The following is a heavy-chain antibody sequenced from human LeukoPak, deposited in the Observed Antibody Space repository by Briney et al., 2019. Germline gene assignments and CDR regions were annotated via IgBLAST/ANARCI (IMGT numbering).Heavy chain of an antibody. CDR3: ARDRGFFGEPAFYYAMDV. D-gene: IGHD3-10*01. CDR2: IETGGST. CDR1: GFSVRSNY. Sequence: GGSLRLSRAASGFSVRSNYMSWVRQAPGKGLEYVSSIETGGSTHYADSVKGRFTISRDTSKNNLYLQMHSLRAEDTAAYYCARDRGFFGEPAFYYAMDVWGQGNTVTVSS. J-gene: IGHJ6*02. V-gene: IGHV3-66*01.